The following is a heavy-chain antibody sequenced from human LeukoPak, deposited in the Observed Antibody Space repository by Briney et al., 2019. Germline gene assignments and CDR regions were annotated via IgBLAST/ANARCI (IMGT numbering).Heavy chain of an antibody. V-gene: IGHV1-24*01. CDR1: GYTVTELS. CDR3: ALYCGGGSCYSYFDY. CDR2: FDPIVGET. D-gene: IGHD2-15*01. Sequence: ASVKVSCKVSGYTVTELSMHWVRQAPGKGLEWMGGFDPIVGETTYAQKFQGRVTMTKDTSTDTAYMELSSLRSEDTAVYYCALYCGGGSCYSYFDYWGQGTLVTVSS. J-gene: IGHJ4*02.